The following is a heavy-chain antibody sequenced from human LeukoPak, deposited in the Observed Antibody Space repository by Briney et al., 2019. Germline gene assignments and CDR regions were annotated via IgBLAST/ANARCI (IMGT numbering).Heavy chain of an antibody. V-gene: IGHV4-30-2*01. CDR3: ARGGPPTYYYYYGMDV. CDR1: GGSISSGGYS. J-gene: IGHJ6*04. Sequence: SETLSLTCAVSGGSISSGGYSWSWIRQPPGKGLEWIGYIYHSGSTYYNPSLKSRVTISVDRSKNQFSLKLSSVTAADTAVYYCARGGPPTYYYYYGMDVWGKGTTVTVSS. CDR2: IYHSGST.